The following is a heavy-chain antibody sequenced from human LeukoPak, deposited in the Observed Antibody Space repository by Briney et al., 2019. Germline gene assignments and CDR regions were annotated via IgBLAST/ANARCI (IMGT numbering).Heavy chain of an antibody. Sequence: GGSLRLSCAASGFTFSSYSMNWVRQAPGKGPEWVSSISSSSSYIYYADSVKGRFTISRDNAKNSLYLQMNSLRAEDTAVYYCARSYTVYYDILTGYYTEWYFDYWGQGTLVTVSS. J-gene: IGHJ4*02. V-gene: IGHV3-21*01. D-gene: IGHD3-9*01. CDR3: ARSYTVYYDILTGYYTEWYFDY. CDR2: ISSSSSYI. CDR1: GFTFSSYS.